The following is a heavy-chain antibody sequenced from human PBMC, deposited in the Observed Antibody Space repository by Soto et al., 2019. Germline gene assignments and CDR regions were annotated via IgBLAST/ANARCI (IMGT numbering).Heavy chain of an antibody. Sequence: QVQLVESRGGLVKPGGSLRLSCAASGFTFSDYYMSWIRQAPGKGLEWISYISSGGIPIDYADSVRGRSTISRDNAKNSLYLQMNSLRAEDTAVYYCARAPTYDSSGYYPDNWGQGTLVTVSS. CDR3: ARAPTYDSSGYYPDN. V-gene: IGHV3-11*01. CDR2: ISSGGIPI. D-gene: IGHD3-22*01. J-gene: IGHJ4*02. CDR1: GFTFSDYY.